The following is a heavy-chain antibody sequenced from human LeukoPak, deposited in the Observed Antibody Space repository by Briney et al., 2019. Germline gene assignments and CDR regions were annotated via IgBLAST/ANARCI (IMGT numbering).Heavy chain of an antibody. Sequence: GGSLRLSCAASGFTFSSYSMNWVRQAPGKGLEWVSSISSSSSYIYYADSVKGRFTISRDNAKNLLYLQMNSLRAEDTAVYYCARDQVGYCSSTSRFAYYFDYWGQGTLVTVSS. J-gene: IGHJ4*02. CDR2: ISSSSSYI. V-gene: IGHV3-21*01. CDR1: GFTFSSYS. D-gene: IGHD2-2*01. CDR3: ARDQVGYCSSTSRFAYYFDY.